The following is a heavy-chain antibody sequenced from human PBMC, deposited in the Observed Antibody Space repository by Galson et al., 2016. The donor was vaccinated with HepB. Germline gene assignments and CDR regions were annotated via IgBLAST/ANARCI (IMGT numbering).Heavy chain of an antibody. V-gene: IGHV3-23*01. D-gene: IGHD3-3*01. Sequence: SLRLSCAASGFPYRNYAMSWVRQAPGKGLEWVSVISGSGGTTFSADSVKGRFSISRDNSQNTLDLQMNSLRAEDTAVYYCVEIFDFLNGWIDHWGQGTLVTVSS. CDR1: GFPYRNYA. CDR3: VEIFDFLNGWIDH. CDR2: ISGSGGTT. J-gene: IGHJ4*02.